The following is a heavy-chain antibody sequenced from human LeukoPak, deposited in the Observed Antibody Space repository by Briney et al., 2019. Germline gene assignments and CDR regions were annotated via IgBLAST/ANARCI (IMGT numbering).Heavy chain of an antibody. V-gene: IGHV1-18*01. CDR2: ISAYNGNT. CDR1: GYTFTSYG. D-gene: IGHD3-22*01. J-gene: IGHJ6*03. CDR3: ARDHGNYYGSSGYYYYMDV. Sequence: ASVKVSCKASGYTFTSYGISWVRQAPGQGLEWMGWISAYNGNTNYAQKLQGRVTMTTDTSTSTAYMELRSLRSDDTAVYYCARDHGNYYGSSGYYYYMDVWGKGTTVTVSS.